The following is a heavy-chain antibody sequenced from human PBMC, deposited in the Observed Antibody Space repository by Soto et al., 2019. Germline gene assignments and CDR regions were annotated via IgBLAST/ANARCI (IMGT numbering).Heavy chain of an antibody. CDR1: GFTFSSYG. CDR3: AKEWAYSSGWYDKWFDP. CDR2: ISYDGSNK. V-gene: IGHV3-30*18. Sequence: QVQLVESGGGVVQPGRSLRLSCAASGFTFSSYGMHWVRQAPGKGLEWVAVISYDGSNKYYADSVKGRFTISRDNSKNTLYLQMNRLRAEDTAVYYCAKEWAYSSGWYDKWFDPWGQGTLVTVSS. J-gene: IGHJ5*02. D-gene: IGHD6-19*01.